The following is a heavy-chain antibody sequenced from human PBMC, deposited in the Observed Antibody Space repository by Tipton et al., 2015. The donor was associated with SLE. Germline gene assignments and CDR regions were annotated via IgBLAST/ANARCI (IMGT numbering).Heavy chain of an antibody. CDR3: ARDFTWYFDY. CDR2: IYHSGST. Sequence: TLSLTCAVPGYSISSGYYWGWIRQPPGKGLEWIGSIYHSGSTYYNPSLKSRVTISVDTSKNQFSLKLSSVTAADTAVYYCARDFTWYFDYWGQGTLVTVSS. V-gene: IGHV4-38-2*02. CDR1: GYSISSGYY. J-gene: IGHJ4*02. D-gene: IGHD3-16*01.